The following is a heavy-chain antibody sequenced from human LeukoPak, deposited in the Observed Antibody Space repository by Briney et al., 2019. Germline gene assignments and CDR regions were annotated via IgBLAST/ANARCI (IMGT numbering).Heavy chain of an antibody. Sequence: PSETLSLTCTVSGGSISSYYWSWIRQPPGKGLEWIGYIYYSGSTNYNPSLKSRVTISVDTSKNQFSLKLYSVTAADTAVYYCARDAYYFGYWGQGTLATVSS. CDR2: IYYSGST. V-gene: IGHV4-59*01. CDR3: ARDAYYFGY. J-gene: IGHJ4*02. CDR1: GGSISSYY.